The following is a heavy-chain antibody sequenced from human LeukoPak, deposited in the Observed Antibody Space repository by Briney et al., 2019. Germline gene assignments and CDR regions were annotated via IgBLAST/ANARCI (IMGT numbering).Heavy chain of an antibody. CDR3: AHSKWAVAGSGDWFDP. CDR2: IYWDDDK. Sequence: KLSGPTLVNPTQTLTLTCTFSGFSLSTSGVGVGWIRQPPGKALEWLALIYWDDDKRYSPSLKSRLTITKDTSKNQVVLIMTNMDPVDTATYYCAHSKWAVAGSGDWFDPWGQGTLVTVSS. J-gene: IGHJ5*02. V-gene: IGHV2-5*02. D-gene: IGHD6-19*01. CDR1: GFSLSTSGVG.